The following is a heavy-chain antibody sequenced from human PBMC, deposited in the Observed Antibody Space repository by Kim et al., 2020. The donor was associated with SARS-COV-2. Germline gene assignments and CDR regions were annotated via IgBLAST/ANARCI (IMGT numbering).Heavy chain of an antibody. CDR3: AKLNYDILTGRTYYYGMDV. V-gene: IGHV4-39*01. CDR1: GGSISTKTYF. D-gene: IGHD3-9*01. J-gene: IGHJ6*02. CDR2: IYYSGST. Sequence: SETLSLTCTVSGGSISTKTYFWGWIRQPPGKGLEWIGSIYYSGSTYYYPSLKSRVTMSVDTSKNQFSLRLSSVIAADTAVYYCAKLNYDILTGRTYYYGMDVWGQGTTVTVSS.